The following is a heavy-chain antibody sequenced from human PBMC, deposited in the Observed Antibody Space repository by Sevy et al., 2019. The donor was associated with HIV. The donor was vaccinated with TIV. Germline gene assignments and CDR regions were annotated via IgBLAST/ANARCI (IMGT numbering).Heavy chain of an antibody. CDR2: INHTVSL. CDR1: GGSFSGYF. V-gene: IGHV4-34*01. Sequence: SETLSLTCAVSGGSFSGYFWNWIRQSPGKGLEWIGEINHTVSLKYNPSLKSRVTISVDASKSHLSLHLRSVTAAGTAVYYCARGRQAYVVVVPSTVPFDYWGRGTLVTVS. CDR3: ARGRQAYVVVVPSTVPFDY. D-gene: IGHD2-2*01. J-gene: IGHJ4*02.